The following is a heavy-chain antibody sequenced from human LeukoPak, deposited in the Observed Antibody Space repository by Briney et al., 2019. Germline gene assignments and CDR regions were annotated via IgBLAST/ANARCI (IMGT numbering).Heavy chain of an antibody. Sequence: GSLRLSGAASGFTFGIYAMTGVRHGPGEGVEWVSGMTTSNSSTSDVDSVRGRLTISRANPKNTLYLQMNSLGADDKAVYYCGKHRRSGVAGTGGVESWGQGTLVTVSS. J-gene: IGHJ4*02. CDR2: MTTSNSST. CDR3: GKHRRSGVAGTGGVES. V-gene: IGHV3-23*05. CDR1: GFTFGIYA. D-gene: IGHD6-19*01.